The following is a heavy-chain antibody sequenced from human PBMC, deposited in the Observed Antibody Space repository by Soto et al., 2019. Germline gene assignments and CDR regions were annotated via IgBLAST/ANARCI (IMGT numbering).Heavy chain of an antibody. Sequence: QVQLVESGGGLAKPGGPLRLSCAASRFTFSDHYMSWIRQAPGKGLEWISYINPTGSYTHHADSVKGRFTISRDNAENSLYLQMNSLRAEDTALYYCARGHHSMDVWGQGATVTVSS. CDR2: INPTGSYT. CDR1: RFTFSDHY. V-gene: IGHV3-11*06. J-gene: IGHJ6*02. CDR3: ARGHHSMDV.